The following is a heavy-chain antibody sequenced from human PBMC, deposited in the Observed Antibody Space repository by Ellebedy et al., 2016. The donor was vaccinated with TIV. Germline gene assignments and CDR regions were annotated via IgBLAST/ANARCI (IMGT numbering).Heavy chain of an antibody. Sequence: SETLSLXCTVSGYSISSGYYWGWIRQPPGKGLEWIGSIYHTGSTFYNPSLKRRVTISVDTSKNQFSLKLTSVTAADTAVYYCARGRIAAAGSDFDYWGQGTVVTVSS. D-gene: IGHD6-13*01. CDR2: IYHTGST. J-gene: IGHJ4*02. V-gene: IGHV4-38-2*02. CDR3: ARGRIAAAGSDFDY. CDR1: GYSISSGYY.